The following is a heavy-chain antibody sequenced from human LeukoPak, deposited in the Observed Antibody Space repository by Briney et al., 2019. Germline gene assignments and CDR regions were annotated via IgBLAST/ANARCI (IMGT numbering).Heavy chain of an antibody. CDR1: GLTFSSYA. V-gene: IGHV3-23*01. J-gene: IGHJ4*02. D-gene: IGHD3-9*01. Sequence: SGGSLRLACAASGLTFSSYAMSTVRQAPGKGLEWDSPISGSGGSTYYESSVKGRFTISRDNSKNTLYLQMNSLRAEDMAVYYCAKLVEYYDILTEDDYWGQGTLVTVSS. CDR3: AKLVEYYDILTEDDY. CDR2: ISGSGGST.